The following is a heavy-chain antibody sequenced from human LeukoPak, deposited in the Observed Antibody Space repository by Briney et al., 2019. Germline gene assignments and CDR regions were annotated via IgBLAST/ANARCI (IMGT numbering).Heavy chain of an antibody. CDR1: GFTFDDYA. CDR2: IRSKAFGETT. Sequence: GGSLRLSCTTSGFTFDDYAMTWFRQAPGKGLEWLCFIRSKAFGETTLYAASVKGRFTISRDDSKSIAYLQMNSLKTEDTGMYYCSRATDGYPDLDYWGQGTLVTVSS. D-gene: IGHD5-24*01. V-gene: IGHV3-49*03. CDR3: SRATDGYPDLDY. J-gene: IGHJ4*02.